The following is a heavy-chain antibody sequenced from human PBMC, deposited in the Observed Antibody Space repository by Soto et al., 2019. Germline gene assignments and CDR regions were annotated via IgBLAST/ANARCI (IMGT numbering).Heavy chain of an antibody. V-gene: IGHV1-18*01. Sequence: AAVKFSCKASGGTFSSYAISWVRQAPGQGLEWMGWISAYNGNTNYAQKLQGRVTMTTDTSTSTAYMELRSLRSDDTAVYYCALSSGDLGNFDYWGQGTLVTVSS. D-gene: IGHD7-27*01. CDR3: ALSSGDLGNFDY. J-gene: IGHJ4*02. CDR2: ISAYNGNT. CDR1: GGTFSSYA.